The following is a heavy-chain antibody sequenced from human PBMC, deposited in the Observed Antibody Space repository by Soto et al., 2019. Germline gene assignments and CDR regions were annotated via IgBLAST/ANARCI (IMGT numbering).Heavy chain of an antibody. Sequence: GGSLRLSCAASGFTFSSYGMHWVRQAPGKGLEWVAVISYDGSNKYYADSVKGRFTISRDNSKNTLYLQMNSLRAEDTAVYYCAKDPRGGYDSVRWFDPWGQGTLVTVSS. V-gene: IGHV3-30*18. CDR1: GFTFSSYG. CDR2: ISYDGSNK. J-gene: IGHJ5*02. D-gene: IGHD5-12*01. CDR3: AKDPRGGYDSVRWFDP.